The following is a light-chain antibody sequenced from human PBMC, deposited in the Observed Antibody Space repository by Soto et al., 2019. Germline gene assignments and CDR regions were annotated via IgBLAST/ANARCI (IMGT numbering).Light chain of an antibody. CDR1: SSNIGGNY. CDR2: SNG. J-gene: IGLJ3*02. V-gene: IGLV1-47*02. Sequence: QSALTQPPSESGTPGQSVTISCSGSSSNIGGNYVYWYQQLPGTAPKLLIYSNGQRPSGVPDRFSGSKSDTSASLAISGLRSEDEADYYCAAWDDSLSAWVFGGGTKVTVL. CDR3: AAWDDSLSAWV.